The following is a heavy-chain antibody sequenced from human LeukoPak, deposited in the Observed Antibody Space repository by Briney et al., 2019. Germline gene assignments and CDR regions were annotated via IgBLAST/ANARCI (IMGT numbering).Heavy chain of an antibody. CDR1: GVTFSSYW. D-gene: IGHD5-12*01. V-gene: IGHV3-7*01. Sequence: GGSLRLSCAASGVTFSSYWMSWVRQAPGKGLEWVANIKEDGSEKYYVDSVKGRFTISRDNAKNTLYLQMNSLRAEDTAVYYCARDFGLGDSGYDLNYWGQGTLVTVSS. CDR2: IKEDGSEK. J-gene: IGHJ4*02. CDR3: ARDFGLGDSGYDLNY.